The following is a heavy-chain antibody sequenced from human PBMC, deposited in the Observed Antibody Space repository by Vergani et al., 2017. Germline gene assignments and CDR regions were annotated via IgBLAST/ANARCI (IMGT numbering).Heavy chain of an antibody. CDR2: IYYSGST. CDR3: ARGSLGYCSSTSCSDYYYYMDV. V-gene: IGHV4-34*01. D-gene: IGHD2-2*01. J-gene: IGHJ6*03. Sequence: QVQLQQWGAGLLKPSETLSLTCAVYGGSFSGYYWSWIRQHPGKGLEWIGYIYYSGSTYYNPSLKSLVTISVDTSKNQFSLKLSSVTAADTAVYYCARGSLGYCSSTSCSDYYYYMDVWGKGTTVTVSS. CDR1: GGSFSGYY.